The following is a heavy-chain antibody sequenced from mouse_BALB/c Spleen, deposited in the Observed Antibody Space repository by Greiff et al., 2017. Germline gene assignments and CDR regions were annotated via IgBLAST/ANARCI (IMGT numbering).Heavy chain of an antibody. D-gene: IGHD1-1*02. CDR3: ARDGTQYYYAMDY. J-gene: IGHJ4*01. CDR2: ISNLAYSI. CDR1: GFTFSDYG. V-gene: IGHV5-15*02. Sequence: EVKLMESGGGLVQPGGSRKLSCAASGFTFSDYGMAWVRQAPGKGPEWVAFISNLAYSIYYADTVTGRFTISRENAKNTLYLEMSSLRSEDTAMYYCARDGTQYYYAMDYWGQGTSVTVSS.